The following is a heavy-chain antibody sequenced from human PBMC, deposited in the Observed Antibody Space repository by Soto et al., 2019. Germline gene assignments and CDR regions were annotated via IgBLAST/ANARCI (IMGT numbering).Heavy chain of an antibody. CDR1: GFTFSSYG. CDR2: ISYDGSNK. Sequence: GGSLRLSCAASGFTFSSYGMHWVRQAPGKGLEWVAVISYDGSNKYYADSVKGRFTISRDNSKNTLYLQMNSLRAEDTAVYYCAKVRRIAAAGGFFDYWGQGTLVTVSS. D-gene: IGHD6-13*01. CDR3: AKVRRIAAAGGFFDY. J-gene: IGHJ4*02. V-gene: IGHV3-30*18.